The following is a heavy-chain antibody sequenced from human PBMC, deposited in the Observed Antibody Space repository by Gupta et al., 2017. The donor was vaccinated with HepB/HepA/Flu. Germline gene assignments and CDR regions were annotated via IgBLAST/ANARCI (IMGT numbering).Heavy chain of an antibody. Sequence: QVHPVDSGGGVVQPGRSLRLSCAASGFTFSSSAMHWVRQAPGKGLEWVAVISSDGNNKFYADSVKGRFTISRDNSKNTLYLQMNSLRGEDTALYYCARTDSLDYWGQGALVTVSS. CDR2: ISSDGNNK. J-gene: IGHJ4*02. CDR1: GFTFSSSA. V-gene: IGHV3-30-3*01. CDR3: ARTDSLDY.